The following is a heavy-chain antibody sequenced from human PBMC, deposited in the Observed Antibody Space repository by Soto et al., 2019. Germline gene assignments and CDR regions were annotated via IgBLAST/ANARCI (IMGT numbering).Heavy chain of an antibody. Sequence: QVQLVQSGAEMKKPGASVTVSCKASGYSCTGYYLHWVRQAPGQGLECLGWINPNSGTTNYRQKCRSRDTMSRDRSSTRADMDLNKLTSDATAVYYCARDAVSTIGDFDNWCQGTLVTVSS. V-gene: IGHV1-2*02. CDR3: ARDAVSTIGDFDN. CDR1: GYSCTGYY. D-gene: IGHD5-12*01. J-gene: IGHJ4*02. CDR2: INPNSGTT.